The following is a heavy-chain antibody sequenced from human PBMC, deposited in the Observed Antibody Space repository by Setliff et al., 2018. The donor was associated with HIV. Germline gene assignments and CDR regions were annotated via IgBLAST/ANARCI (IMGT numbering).Heavy chain of an antibody. CDR3: ARSRSTRDAFDT. V-gene: IGHV3-21*01. CDR2: ISSSGSYI. D-gene: IGHD1-1*01. CDR1: GFTFGDYA. J-gene: IGHJ3*02. Sequence: PGGSLRLSCTASGFTFGDYAMSWFRQAPGKGPEWVSSISSSGSYIYYARSVKGRSTISRDNARNSLYLDLNSLRAEDTALYYCARSRSTRDAFDTWGQGTMVTVSS.